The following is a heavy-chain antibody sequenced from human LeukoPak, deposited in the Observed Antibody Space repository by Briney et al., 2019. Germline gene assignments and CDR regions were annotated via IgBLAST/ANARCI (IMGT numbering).Heavy chain of an antibody. V-gene: IGHV4-30-4*01. Sequence: SSETLSLTCTVSGGSIISADHYWSWIRQPPGKGLEWIGYIFYSGSTYYKSSLKSRPTISVDTSKNQFSLKLSSVTAADTAVYYCARGYYDVLTNYPKNFDQWGQGTLVTVSS. D-gene: IGHD3-9*01. CDR1: GGSIISADHY. CDR3: ARGYYDVLTNYPKNFDQ. CDR2: IFYSGST. J-gene: IGHJ4*02.